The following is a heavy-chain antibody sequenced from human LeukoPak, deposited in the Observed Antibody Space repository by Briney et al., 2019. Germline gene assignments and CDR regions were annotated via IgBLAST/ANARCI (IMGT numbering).Heavy chain of an antibody. CDR2: IRYDGSHK. Sequence: GGSLRLSCLASGFTFSTYGMHWVRQAPGKGLEWVTFIRYDGSHKNYADSVKGRFTISRDNSKNTVYVQMKSLRAEDTAVYYCAKDPADYGDYGAYYMDVWGKGTTVTVSS. J-gene: IGHJ6*03. CDR1: GFTFSTYG. CDR3: AKDPADYGDYGAYYMDV. D-gene: IGHD4-17*01. V-gene: IGHV3-30*02.